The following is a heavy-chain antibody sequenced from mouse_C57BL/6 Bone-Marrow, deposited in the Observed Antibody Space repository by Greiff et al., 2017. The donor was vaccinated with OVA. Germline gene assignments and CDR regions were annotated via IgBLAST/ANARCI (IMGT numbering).Heavy chain of an antibody. J-gene: IGHJ1*03. Sequence: VQLQQSGPELVKPGASVKISCKASGYSFTDYNMNWVKQSNGKSLEWIGVINPNYGTTSYNQKFKGKATLTVDKSSSTAYMQLNSLTSKDSAVYYCAFYYGSSYRYFGFWGTGTTVTVSS. D-gene: IGHD1-1*01. V-gene: IGHV1-39*01. CDR2: INPNYGTT. CDR3: AFYYGSSYRYFGF. CDR1: GYSFTDYN.